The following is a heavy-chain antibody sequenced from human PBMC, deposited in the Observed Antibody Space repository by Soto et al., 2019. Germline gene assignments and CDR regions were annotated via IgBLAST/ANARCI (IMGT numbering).Heavy chain of an antibody. CDR1: GGTFSNYA. V-gene: IGHV1-69*12. D-gene: IGHD6-13*01. CDR2: IIPIFGTT. J-gene: IGHJ4*02. Sequence: QVQLLQSGAEVKKPGSSVKVSCKASGGTFSNYAISWVRQAPGQGLEWMGGIIPIFGTTNYAQRFQGRVTITADESTSTAYMELSSLRSEDTAVYYCARVSSSWYKDYFDYWGQGTLITDSS. CDR3: ARVSSSWYKDYFDY.